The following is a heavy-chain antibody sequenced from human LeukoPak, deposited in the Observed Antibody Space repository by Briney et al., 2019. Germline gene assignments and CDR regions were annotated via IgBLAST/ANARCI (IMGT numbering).Heavy chain of an antibody. D-gene: IGHD3-16*02. J-gene: IGHJ2*01. V-gene: IGHV3-53*01. CDR2: SYSGGSS. CDR1: RFTVSSNY. CDR3: AREEHYRRYFAL. Sequence: GGSLRLSCAASRFTVSSNYMSWVRQAPGKGLEWVSVSYSGGSSYYADSVKGRFTISRDNSKNTLYLQMNTLRAEDTAVYFCAREEHYRRYFALWGRGTLVTVSS.